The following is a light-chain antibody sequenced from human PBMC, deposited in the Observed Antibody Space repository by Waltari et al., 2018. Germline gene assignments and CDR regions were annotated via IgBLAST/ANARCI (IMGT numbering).Light chain of an antibody. CDR1: QSVSYSSNNKNY. J-gene: IGKJ1*01. V-gene: IGKV4-1*01. CDR3: QQYYAVPPT. CDR2: WAS. Sequence: DIVMTQSPDSLPVSLGERATITCKSDQSVSYSSNNKNYLAWYRQKPGQPPQLLISWASTREFGVPDRFSGSGSGTDFTLTISSLQAEDVAVYYYQQYYAVPPTFGPGTKVEIK.